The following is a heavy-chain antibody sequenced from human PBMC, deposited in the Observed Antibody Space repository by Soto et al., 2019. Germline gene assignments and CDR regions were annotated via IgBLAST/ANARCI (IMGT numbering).Heavy chain of an antibody. CDR1: GFTVSSNY. CDR3: AAQTSGSYPFDY. J-gene: IGHJ4*02. CDR2: IYSGGST. V-gene: IGHV3-53*01. D-gene: IGHD1-26*01. Sequence: EVQLVESGGGLIQPGGSLRLSCAASGFTVSSNYMSWVRQAPGKGLEWVAVIYSGGSTYYADSVKGRFTISRDNSKNTLYRQMNSLRAEDTAVYYCAAQTSGSYPFDYWGQGTLVTVSS.